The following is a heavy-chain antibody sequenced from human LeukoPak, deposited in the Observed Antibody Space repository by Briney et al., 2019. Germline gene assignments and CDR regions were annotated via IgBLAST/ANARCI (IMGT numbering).Heavy chain of an antibody. V-gene: IGHV1-69*04. J-gene: IGHJ4*02. Sequence: ASVKVSCKASGGTLSSYTISWVRQAPGQGREWMGRIIPILGIANYAQKFQGRVTITADKSTSTAYMELSSLRSEDTAVYYRARDLLSAGATLGLGYWGQGTLVTVSS. CDR2: IIPILGIA. CDR1: GGTLSSYT. CDR3: ARDLLSAGATLGLGY. D-gene: IGHD1-26*01.